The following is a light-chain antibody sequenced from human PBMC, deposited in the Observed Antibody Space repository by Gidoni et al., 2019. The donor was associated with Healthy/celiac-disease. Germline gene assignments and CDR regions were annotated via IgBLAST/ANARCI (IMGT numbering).Light chain of an antibody. V-gene: IGKV1-5*03. CDR3: QQYNSYWT. CDR1: QSISSW. CDR2: KAS. Sequence: DIQMTQCPSTLSASVGDRVTINCRASQSISSWLAWYQQKPRKAPKHLIYKASSLESGVPSRFSGSGSGTEFTLTISSLQPDEFATYYCQQYNSYWTFGQGTQVEIK. J-gene: IGKJ1*01.